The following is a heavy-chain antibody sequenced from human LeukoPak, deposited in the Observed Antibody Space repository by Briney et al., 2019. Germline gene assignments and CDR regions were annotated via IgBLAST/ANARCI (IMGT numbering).Heavy chain of an antibody. CDR3: ARRRVTYWFDP. D-gene: IGHD5-18*01. J-gene: IGHJ5*02. CDR1: GGSFSGYY. Sequence: PSETLSLTCAVYGGSFSGYYWSWIRQPPGKGLEWIGEINHSGSTNYNPSLKSRVTISVDTSKNQFSLKLSSVTAADTAVYYCARRRVTYWFDPWGQGTLVTVSS. V-gene: IGHV4-34*01. CDR2: INHSGST.